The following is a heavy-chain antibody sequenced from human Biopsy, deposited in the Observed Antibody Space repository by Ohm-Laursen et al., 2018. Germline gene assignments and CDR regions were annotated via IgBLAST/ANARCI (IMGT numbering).Heavy chain of an antibody. CDR1: GVTLSGYA. CDR3: ATAAYAPPYFDL. CDR2: ITGGGNYI. J-gene: IGHJ4*02. D-gene: IGHD4-17*01. Sequence: SLRLSCAASGVTLSGYAMNWVRQAPGKGLEWVSSITGGGNYINYADSVRGRFTISRDNSKNSVYSVMSSLRAEDTAVYFCATAAYAPPYFDLWGRGTAVTVSS. V-gene: IGHV3-21*06.